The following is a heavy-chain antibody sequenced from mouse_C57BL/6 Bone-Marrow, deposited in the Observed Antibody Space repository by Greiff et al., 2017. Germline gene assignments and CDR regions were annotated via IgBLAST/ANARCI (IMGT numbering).Heavy chain of an antibody. CDR2: ISSGGSYT. V-gene: IGHV5-6*01. J-gene: IGHJ3*01. CDR3: ARPGVGAY. Sequence: EVKVVESGGDLVKPGGSLKLSCAASGFTFSSYGMSWVRQTPDKRLEWVATISSGGSYTYYPDSVKGRFTISRDNAKNTLYLQMSSPTSGDTAMYDCARPGVGAYWGRGTLVAVA. D-gene: IGHD1-1*01. CDR1: GFTFSSYG.